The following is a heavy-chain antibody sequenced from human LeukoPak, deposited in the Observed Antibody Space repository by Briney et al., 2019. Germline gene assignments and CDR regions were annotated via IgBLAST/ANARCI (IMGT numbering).Heavy chain of an antibody. Sequence: SETLSLTCTVSGGSTSSDRFYWTWVRQPAGKGLEWLGRIKSSNTNYNPSLKSRVSISLDTSTNQFSLKLSSLTAADTPVYYCARVPDWTYVPDYWGQGTLVTVSS. CDR2: IKSSNT. V-gene: IGHV4-61*02. CDR3: ARVPDWTYVPDY. CDR1: GGSTSSDRFY. J-gene: IGHJ4*02. D-gene: IGHD3-16*01.